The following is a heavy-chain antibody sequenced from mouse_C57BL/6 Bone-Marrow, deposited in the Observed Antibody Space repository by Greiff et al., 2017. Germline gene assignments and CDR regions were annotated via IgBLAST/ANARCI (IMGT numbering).Heavy chain of an antibody. V-gene: IGHV5-6*01. J-gene: IGHJ3*01. Sequence: EVMLVESGGDLVKPGGSLKLSCAASGFTFSSYGMSWVRQTPDKRLEWVATISSGGSYTYYPDSVKGRFTISRDNAKNTLYLQMSSLKSEDTAMYYCARHAPSNPSYYYGSRGFAYWGQGTLVTVSA. CDR2: ISSGGSYT. D-gene: IGHD1-1*01. CDR3: ARHAPSNPSYYYGSRGFAY. CDR1: GFTFSSYG.